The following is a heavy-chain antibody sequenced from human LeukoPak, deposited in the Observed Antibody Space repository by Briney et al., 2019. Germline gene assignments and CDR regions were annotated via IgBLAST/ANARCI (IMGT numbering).Heavy chain of an antibody. CDR2: IKSKTDGGTT. J-gene: IGHJ4*02. D-gene: IGHD3-22*01. CDR3: SIYYDSSGS. Sequence: GGSLRLSCAASGFTFSSSWMAWVRQAPGKGLEWVGRIKSKTDGGTTDYAAPVEGRFTISRDDSKNTLYLQMNSLKTEDTAVYYCSIYYDSSGSWGQGTLVTVSS. V-gene: IGHV3-15*01. CDR1: GFTFSSSW.